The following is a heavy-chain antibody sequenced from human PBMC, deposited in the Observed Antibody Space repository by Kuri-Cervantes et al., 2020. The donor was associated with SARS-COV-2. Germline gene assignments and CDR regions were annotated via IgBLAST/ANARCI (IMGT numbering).Heavy chain of an antibody. Sequence: ESLKISCTVSGGSISSYYWSWIRQPAGKGLEWIGRIYTSGSTNYNPSLKSRVTIAVDTSKNQFSLKLSSVTAADTAVYYCAPTGYSYNNWFDPWGQGTLVTVSS. CDR2: IYTSGST. CDR3: APTGYSYNNWFDP. D-gene: IGHD5-18*01. CDR1: GGSISSYY. J-gene: IGHJ5*02. V-gene: IGHV4-4*07.